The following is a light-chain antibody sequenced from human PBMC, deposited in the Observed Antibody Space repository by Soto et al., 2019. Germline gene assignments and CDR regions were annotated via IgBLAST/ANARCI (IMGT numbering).Light chain of an antibody. Sequence: EIVLTQSPGTLSLSPGERATLSCRASQTVRNSYLAWYQQKPGKAPRLLIDGVSARATGIRDRFRGSWSGPDGTHSSNRLEPEDFGVFDCQQYDCSLPYTFGQGTKLEIK. CDR2: GVS. CDR1: QTVRNSY. V-gene: IGKV3-20*01. J-gene: IGKJ2*01. CDR3: QQYDCSLPYT.